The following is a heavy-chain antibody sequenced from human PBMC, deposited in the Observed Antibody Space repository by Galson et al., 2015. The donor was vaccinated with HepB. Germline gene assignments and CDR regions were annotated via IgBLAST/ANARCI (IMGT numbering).Heavy chain of an antibody. Sequence: SVKVSCKASGYTFTGYYMHWVRQAPGQGLEWMGWINPNSGGTNYAQKFQGRVTMTRDTSISTAYMELSRLRSDDTAVYYCARELRFAGTTNFLHFDYWGQGTLVTVSS. D-gene: IGHD1-7*01. CDR1: GYTFTGYY. J-gene: IGHJ4*02. CDR3: ARELRFAGTTNFLHFDY. CDR2: INPNSGGT. V-gene: IGHV1-2*02.